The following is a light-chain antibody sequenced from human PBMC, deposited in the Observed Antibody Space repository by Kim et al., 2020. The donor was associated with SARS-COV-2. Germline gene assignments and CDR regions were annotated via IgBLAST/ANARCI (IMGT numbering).Light chain of an antibody. Sequence: DIQMTQSPSTLSASVGDRVTITCRASQSISNCLAWYQQRPGKAPNLLIYDASTLESGVPSRFSGSGSGTEFTLTISSLQHDDFATYYCQQHKSYPITFGQGTRLEIK. J-gene: IGKJ5*01. CDR1: QSISNC. CDR2: DAS. CDR3: QQHKSYPIT. V-gene: IGKV1-5*01.